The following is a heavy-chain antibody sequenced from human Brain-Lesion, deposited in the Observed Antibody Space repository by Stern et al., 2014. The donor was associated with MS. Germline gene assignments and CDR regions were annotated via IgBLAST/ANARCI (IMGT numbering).Heavy chain of an antibody. CDR1: GGSVSSTSYA. CDR3: AGEEDIRYCSGGSCTGNWFDP. Sequence: QLVESGPGLVKPSETLSLTCTVAGGSVSSTSYAWAWIRQPPGKGLEWIGTIFYSGNPYYSPSLKSRLPISLDTPKNQFSRQLRSVTAADTAVYYCAGEEDIRYCSGGSCTGNWFDPWGQGTLVTVSS. CDR2: IFYSGNP. D-gene: IGHD2-15*01. V-gene: IGHV4-39*01. J-gene: IGHJ5*02.